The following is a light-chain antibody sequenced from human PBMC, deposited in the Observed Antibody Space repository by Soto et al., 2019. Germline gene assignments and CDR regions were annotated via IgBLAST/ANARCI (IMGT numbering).Light chain of an antibody. CDR2: RAS. CDR3: HQHGGSTET. V-gene: IGKV3D-15*01. J-gene: IGKJ1*01. CDR1: QSVGSN. Sequence: EIVMTQSPGTLSVSPGERATLSCRVSQSVGSNLAWYQQKPGQDPRILIFRASNKATGIPDRFSGSGSGTEFILTISGLETEDSGIYQCHQHGGSTETFGQGTKVDIK.